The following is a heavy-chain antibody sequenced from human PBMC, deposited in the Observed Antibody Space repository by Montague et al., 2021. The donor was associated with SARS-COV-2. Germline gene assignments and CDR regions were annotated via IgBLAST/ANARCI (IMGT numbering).Heavy chain of an antibody. J-gene: IGHJ4*02. CDR3: AGSSSGWFIY. CDR2: MYRRGTT. D-gene: IGHD6-19*01. V-gene: IGHV4-39*01. CDR1: GSSISSTSFF. Sequence: SETLSLTCTVSGSSISSTSFFWAWIRQLPGKGLEWVGSMYRRGTTYYNPYLKSRVTISGDTYRNQLTVRLSSVTAADTAVYYCAGSSSGWFIYWGQGTLVTVSS.